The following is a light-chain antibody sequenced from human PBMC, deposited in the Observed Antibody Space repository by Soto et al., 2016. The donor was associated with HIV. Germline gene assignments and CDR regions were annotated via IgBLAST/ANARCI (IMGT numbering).Light chain of an antibody. CDR1: QSISTY. CDR3: QQSYSTPYT. Sequence: DIQMTQSPSSLSASVGDRVTITCRASQSISTYLNWYQQKPGRAPKLLIYAASSLQSGVTFRFSGSGSGTDFALTITSLQPEDFATYYCQQSYSTPYTFGQGTKLEIK. CDR2: AAS. V-gene: IGKV1-39*01. J-gene: IGKJ2*01.